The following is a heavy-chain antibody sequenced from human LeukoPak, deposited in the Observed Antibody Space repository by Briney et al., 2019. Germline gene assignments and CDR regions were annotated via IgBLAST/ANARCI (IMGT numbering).Heavy chain of an antibody. D-gene: IGHD3-22*01. J-gene: IGHJ1*01. CDR1: GGSISSYY. CDR3: ARRYYYDGSGPFQH. Sequence: PSETLSLTCSVSGGSISSYYWSWIRQPPGKGLEWIGYICYSGSTYYYNPSLKSRVTMSVDTSKNQFSLKLSSVTAADTAVYYCARRYYYDGSGPFQHWGQGTLVTVSS. V-gene: IGHV4-59*08. CDR2: ICYSGSTY.